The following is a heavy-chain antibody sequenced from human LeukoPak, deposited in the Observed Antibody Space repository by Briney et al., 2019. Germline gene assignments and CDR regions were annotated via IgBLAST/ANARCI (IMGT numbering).Heavy chain of an antibody. Sequence: EASVKVSCKASGYTFTSYYMHWVRQAPGQGLEWMGIINPSGGSTSYAQKFQGRVIMTRDTSTSTVYMELSSLRSEDTAVYYCARDQSLARMYYYDSSGYYYVYWGQGTLVTVSS. J-gene: IGHJ4*02. CDR1: GYTFTSYY. D-gene: IGHD3-22*01. V-gene: IGHV1-46*03. CDR3: ARDQSLARMYYYDSSGYYYVY. CDR2: INPSGGST.